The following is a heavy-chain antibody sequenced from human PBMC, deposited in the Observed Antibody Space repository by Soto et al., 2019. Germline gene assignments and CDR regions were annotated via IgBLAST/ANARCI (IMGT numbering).Heavy chain of an antibody. Sequence: QVQLQESGPGLVKPSDTLSLTCTVSGYSISSTNWWGWIRQPPGKGLEWIGYIYYSGSTYYNPSLKSRVTMSVDTSKNQFSLKLTSVTAVDTAVYYCARNMGRWSSDAFDIWGQGTMVTVSS. CDR1: GYSISSTNW. J-gene: IGHJ3*02. V-gene: IGHV4-28*01. CDR3: ARNMGRWSSDAFDI. D-gene: IGHD2-15*01. CDR2: IYYSGST.